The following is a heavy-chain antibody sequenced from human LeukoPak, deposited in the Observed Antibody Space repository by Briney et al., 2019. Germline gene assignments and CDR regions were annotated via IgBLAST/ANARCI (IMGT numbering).Heavy chain of an antibody. CDR3: VRRGPNGRTFDY. J-gene: IGHJ4*02. D-gene: IGHD1-26*01. Sequence: SETLSLTCTVSGGSVSSGSYYWSWIRQPPGKGLEWIGYIYYSGSTNYNPSLKSRVTISVDTSKNQFSLKLSFVTAADTAVYYCVRRGPNGRTFDYWGQGTLVTVSS. V-gene: IGHV4-61*01. CDR1: GGSVSSGSYY. CDR2: IYYSGST.